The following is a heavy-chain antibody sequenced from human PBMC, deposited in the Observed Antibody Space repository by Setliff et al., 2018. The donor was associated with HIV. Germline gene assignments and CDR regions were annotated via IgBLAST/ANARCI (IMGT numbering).Heavy chain of an antibody. D-gene: IGHD6-19*01. CDR2: IKTDGSTT. Sequence: LRLSCTASGFTFSTYWMHWVRQAPGKGLVWVSRIKTDGSTTSYADSVKGRFSISRDNAKNTLFLQMNSRRAEDTAVYYCVRPVREPVDWGRGTLVTVSS. CDR1: GFTFSTYW. V-gene: IGHV3-74*01. CDR3: VRPVREPVD. J-gene: IGHJ4*02.